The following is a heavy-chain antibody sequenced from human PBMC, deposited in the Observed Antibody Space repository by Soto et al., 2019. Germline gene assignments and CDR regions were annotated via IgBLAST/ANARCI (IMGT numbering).Heavy chain of an antibody. Sequence: VSLRLSCVASGFTFGSHWMHWVRQAPGKGLIWVSRINSDGISTSYADAVRGRFTISRDNAKNTVYLQMNRLRVDDTAVYFCVRDRAAADLWGPGTLVTVSS. J-gene: IGHJ5*02. V-gene: IGHV3-74*01. CDR2: INSDGIST. D-gene: IGHD6-25*01. CDR3: VRDRAAADL. CDR1: GFTFGSHW.